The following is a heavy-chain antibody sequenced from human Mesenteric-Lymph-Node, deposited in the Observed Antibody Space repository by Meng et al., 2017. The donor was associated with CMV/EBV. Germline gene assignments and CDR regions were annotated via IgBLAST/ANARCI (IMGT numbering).Heavy chain of an antibody. J-gene: IGHJ4*02. D-gene: IGHD5-12*01. V-gene: IGHV4-39*01. Sequence: VCCGSLRSSCYCWGWLRQPPGKGLEWIGSIYYSGSTYYNPSLKSRVTISVDTSKNQFSLKLSSVTAADTAVYYCARHRLRLGDYFDYWGQGTLVTISS. CDR1: CGSLRSSCYC. CDR2: IYYSGST. CDR3: ARHRLRLGDYFDY.